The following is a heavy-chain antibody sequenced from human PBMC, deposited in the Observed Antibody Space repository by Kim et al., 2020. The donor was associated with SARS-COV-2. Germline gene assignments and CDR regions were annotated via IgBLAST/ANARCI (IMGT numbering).Heavy chain of an antibody. J-gene: IGHJ5*02. D-gene: IGHD6-25*01. CDR2: T. Sequence: TNDHPSLKSRVTISVDTSKNQFSLKLSSVTAADTAVYYCARSGSEGWFDPWGQGTLVTVSS. CDR3: ARSGSEGWFDP. V-gene: IGHV4-4*09.